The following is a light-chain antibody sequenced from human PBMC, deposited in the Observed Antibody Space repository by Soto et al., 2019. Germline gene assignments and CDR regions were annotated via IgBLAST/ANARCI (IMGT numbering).Light chain of an antibody. CDR2: GAS. J-gene: IGKJ1*01. CDR3: QQRSSWPRT. CDR1: QSVSSY. Sequence: VCTQTPATLSLSPGAIATLSCRASQSVSSYLAWYQKKPGQAPRLLIYGASNRATGIPARFSGSGSGTDLTINVSSLEPEDVEVYECQQRSSWPRTFGQGTKVDNK. V-gene: IGKV3-11*01.